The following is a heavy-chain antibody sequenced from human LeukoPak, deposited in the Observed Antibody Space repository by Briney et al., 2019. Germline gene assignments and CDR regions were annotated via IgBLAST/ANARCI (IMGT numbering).Heavy chain of an antibody. V-gene: IGHV4-4*08. CDR1: GGSISSYY. D-gene: IGHD3-9*01. CDR3: ARGPPRYDILTGYYKNWFDP. J-gene: IGHJ5*02. CDR2: IYTSGST. Sequence: PSETLSLTCTVSGGSISSYYWSWIRQPPGKGLEWIGRIYTSGSTNYNPSLKSRVTISVDTSKNQFSLKLSSVTAADTAVYYCARGPPRYDILTGYYKNWFDPWGQGTLVTVSS.